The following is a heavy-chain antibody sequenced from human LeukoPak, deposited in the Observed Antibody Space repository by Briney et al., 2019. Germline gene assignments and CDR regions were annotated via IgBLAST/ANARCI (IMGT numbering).Heavy chain of an antibody. CDR1: GYRFSDYG. Sequence: ASVKVSCKTSGYRFSDYGISWVRQAPGQGLQWMGWINTYNGNTEYAQSLQGRATMTIDTATATAYLEVRSLISDATAVYYCARDLGEGAKRDLDFWGQGTLVTVSS. CDR3: ARDLGEGAKRDLDF. D-gene: IGHD1-26*01. V-gene: IGHV1-18*01. J-gene: IGHJ4*02. CDR2: INTYNGNT.